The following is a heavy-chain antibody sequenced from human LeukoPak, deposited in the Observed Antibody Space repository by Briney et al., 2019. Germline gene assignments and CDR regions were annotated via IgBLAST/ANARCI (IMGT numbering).Heavy chain of an antibody. CDR3: ARGPATIQDY. CDR2: IYYSGST. J-gene: IGHJ4*02. D-gene: IGHD5-12*01. V-gene: IGHV4-31*03. CDR1: GGSISSGGYY. Sequence: RASETLSLTCTVSGGSISSGGYYWSWIRQHPGKGLEWIGYIYYSGSTYYNPSLKSRVTISVDTSKNQFSLKLSSVTAADTAVYYCARGPATIQDYWGQGTLVTVSS.